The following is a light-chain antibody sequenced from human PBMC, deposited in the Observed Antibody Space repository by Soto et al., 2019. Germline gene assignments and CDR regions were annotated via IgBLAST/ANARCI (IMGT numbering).Light chain of an antibody. CDR3: SSCAGSDNPYV. J-gene: IGLJ1*01. CDR2: EVS. CDR1: SSDVGGCKF. Sequence: QSVLTQPPSASGSPGQSVTISCTGTSSDVGGCKFVSWYQQYPGKAPKLIIYEVSKRPSGVPDRFSGSKSGNTASLTVSGLQADDEADYYCSSCAGSDNPYVFGTGTKVTVL. V-gene: IGLV2-8*01.